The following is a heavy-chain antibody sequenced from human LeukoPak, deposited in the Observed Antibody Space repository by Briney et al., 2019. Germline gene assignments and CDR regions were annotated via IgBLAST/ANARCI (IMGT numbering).Heavy chain of an antibody. CDR1: GYTFTGYY. Sequence: ASVKVSCKASGYTFTGYYMHWVRPAPGQGLEWMGWINPNSGGTNYAQKFQGWVTMTRDTSISTAYMELSRLRSDDTAVYYCARDPGYYYDSSGYDYWGQGTLVTASS. V-gene: IGHV1-2*04. D-gene: IGHD3-22*01. J-gene: IGHJ4*02. CDR3: ARDPGYYYDSSGYDY. CDR2: INPNSGGT.